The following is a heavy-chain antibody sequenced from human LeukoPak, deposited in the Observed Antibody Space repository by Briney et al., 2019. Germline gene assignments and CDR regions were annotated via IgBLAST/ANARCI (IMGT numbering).Heavy chain of an antibody. D-gene: IGHD3-3*01. CDR3: ARASITIFGVVPPGGAFDI. J-gene: IGHJ3*02. CDR1: GYTFTSYG. Sequence: ASVKVSCKASGYTFTSYGISWVRQAPGQGLEWMGWISAYNGNTNYAQKLQGRVTMTTDTSTSTAYMELRSLRSDDTAVYYCARASITIFGVVPPGGAFDIWGQGTMVTVSS. V-gene: IGHV1-18*01. CDR2: ISAYNGNT.